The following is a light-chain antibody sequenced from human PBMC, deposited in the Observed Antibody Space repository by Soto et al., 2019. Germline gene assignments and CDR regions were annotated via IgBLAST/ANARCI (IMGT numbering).Light chain of an antibody. V-gene: IGKV4-1*01. CDR2: WAS. CDR3: QQYYMTPLT. J-gene: IGKJ4*01. Sequence: DIVMTQSPDSLAVSLGERATINCKSSRSLFYGFNNKNYLAWYQQNPGQPPKLLIYWASTRESGVPDRFSGSGSGTDFTLTISSLKAEDVAVYCCQQYYMTPLTFGGGTKVEIK. CDR1: RSLFYGFNNKNY.